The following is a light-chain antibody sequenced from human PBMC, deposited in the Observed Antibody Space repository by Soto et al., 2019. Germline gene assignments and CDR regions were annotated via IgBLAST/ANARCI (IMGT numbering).Light chain of an antibody. CDR2: GNS. Sequence: QSVLTQPPSVSGAPGQRVTISCTGTNSNIGADYGVQWYQQFPGTAPKLLIYGNSNRPSGVSDRFSGSKSATSASLAITGLQPGDEADYYCQSYDSNLVGLVFGAGTKVTVL. V-gene: IGLV1-40*01. J-gene: IGLJ3*02. CDR1: NSNIGADYG. CDR3: QSYDSNLVGLV.